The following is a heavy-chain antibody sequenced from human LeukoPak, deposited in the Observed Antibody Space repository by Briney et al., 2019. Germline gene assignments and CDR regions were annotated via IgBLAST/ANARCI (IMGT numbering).Heavy chain of an antibody. CDR1: GFTFSSYS. CDR3: AKVILRHEDY. J-gene: IGHJ4*02. CDR2: ISSSSSYI. V-gene: IGHV3-21*04. D-gene: IGHD4-17*01. Sequence: GGSLRLSCAASGFTFSSYSMNWVRQAPGKGLEWVSSISSSSSYIYYADSVKGRFTIFRDNSKNTLYLQMNSLRAEDTAVYYCAKVILRHEDYWGQGTLVTVSS.